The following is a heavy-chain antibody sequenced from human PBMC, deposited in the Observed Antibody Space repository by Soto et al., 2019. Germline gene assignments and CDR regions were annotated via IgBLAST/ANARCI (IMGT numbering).Heavy chain of an antibody. D-gene: IGHD2-2*01. V-gene: IGHV3-23*01. Sequence: EVQLLESGGGLVQPGGSQRLSCAASGFTFSSYAMSWVRQAPGMGLEWVSAISGSGGSTYYADSVKGRFTISRDSSMNTLYLQMNSLRAEDTAVYYCARNCSTTSCINYWGQGTLVTVSS. CDR3: ARNCSTTSCINY. J-gene: IGHJ4*02. CDR2: ISGSGGST. CDR1: GFTFSSYA.